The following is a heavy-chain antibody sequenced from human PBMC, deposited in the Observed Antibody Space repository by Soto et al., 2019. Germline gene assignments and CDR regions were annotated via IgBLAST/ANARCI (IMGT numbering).Heavy chain of an antibody. V-gene: IGHV4-59*01. CDR3: ARGRFDFIWGTPAPYLDY. Sequence: PSETLSLTCTVSGDSISTYYWTWIRQPPGKGLEWIGYIYNSATTKYSPSLKSRVTISVDTSKNQFSLKLSSVTTADTAVYYCARGRFDFIWGTPAPYLDYWGQGALVTVSS. CDR1: GDSISTYY. D-gene: IGHD3-16*01. CDR2: IYNSATT. J-gene: IGHJ4*02.